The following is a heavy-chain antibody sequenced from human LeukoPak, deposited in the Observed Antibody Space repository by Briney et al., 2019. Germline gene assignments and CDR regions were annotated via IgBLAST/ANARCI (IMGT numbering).Heavy chain of an antibody. V-gene: IGHV4-59*01. CDR1: GGSISSYY. CDR3: ARDANGYNPFDY. CDR2: IYYSGNT. J-gene: IGHJ4*02. Sequence: PSETLSLTCTVSGGSISSYYWSWIRQPPGKGLEWIGHIYYSGNTKYNPSLKSRVSISVDTSKNQFSLKLSSVTAADTVVYYCARDANGYNPFDYWGQGTLVTVS. D-gene: IGHD5-24*01.